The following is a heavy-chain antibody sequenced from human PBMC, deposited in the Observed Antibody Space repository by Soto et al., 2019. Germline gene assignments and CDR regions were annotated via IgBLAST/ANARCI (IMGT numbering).Heavy chain of an antibody. CDR1: GFTFSSYS. CDR2: ISSSSSTI. V-gene: IGHV3-48*02. CDR3: ARAYGDYVVMERDQENVVGYYYYGMDV. D-gene: IGHD4-17*01. J-gene: IGHJ6*02. Sequence: EVQLVESGGGLVQPGGSLRLSCAASGFTFSSYSMNWVRQAPGKGLEWVSYISSSSSTIYYADSVKGRFTISRDNAKNSLYLQMNSLRDEDTAVYYCARAYGDYVVMERDQENVVGYYYYGMDVWGLGTTVTVSS.